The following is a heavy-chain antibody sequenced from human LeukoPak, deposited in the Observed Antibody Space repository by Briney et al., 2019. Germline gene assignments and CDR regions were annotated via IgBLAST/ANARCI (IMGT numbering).Heavy chain of an antibody. CDR1: GYTFSSYG. Sequence: ASVKVSCKAPGYTFSSYGISWVRQAPGQGPEWMGWISAYDGNTNYAQKLQGRVTMTTDTSTSTAYMELRSLRSDDTAVYYCARAVRGYSYAHLPYWGQGTLVTVSS. CDR3: ARAVRGYSYAHLPY. D-gene: IGHD5-18*01. CDR2: ISAYDGNT. J-gene: IGHJ4*02. V-gene: IGHV1-18*01.